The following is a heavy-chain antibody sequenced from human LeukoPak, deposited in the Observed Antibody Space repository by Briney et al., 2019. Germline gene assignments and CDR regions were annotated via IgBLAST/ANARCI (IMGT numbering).Heavy chain of an antibody. CDR2: INGDGNRR. CDR3: ARDLEDDENVSYFDY. D-gene: IGHD3-3*01. V-gene: IGHV3-74*01. Sequence: GGSLRLSCAVSGFTFVNYWMHWVRQAPGKGLVWVSRINGDGNRRSYADSVKGRLSISRDSGKNTLYLQMNGLTAEDTAVYYCARDLEDDENVSYFDYWGQGTLVTVSS. J-gene: IGHJ4*02. CDR1: GFTFVNYW.